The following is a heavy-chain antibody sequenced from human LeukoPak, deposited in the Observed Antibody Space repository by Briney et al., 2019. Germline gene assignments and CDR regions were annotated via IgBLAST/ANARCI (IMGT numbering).Heavy chain of an antibody. CDR3: ARGFYGSGSSHFDY. Sequence: PGGSLRLSCAASGFTFNSYSMTWVRQAPGKGLECIASVTGSGNSSVFADSVKGRFTISRANSKNTLYLQMNSLRAEDTAVYYCARGFYGSGSSHFDYWGQGTLVTVSS. V-gene: IGHV3-11*01. D-gene: IGHD3-10*01. CDR2: VTGSGNSS. J-gene: IGHJ4*02. CDR1: GFTFNSYS.